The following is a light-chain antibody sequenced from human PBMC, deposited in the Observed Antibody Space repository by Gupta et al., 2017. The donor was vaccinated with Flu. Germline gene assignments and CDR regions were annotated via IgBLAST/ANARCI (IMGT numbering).Light chain of an antibody. Sequence: DIRMTQSPSTLSASIGDTVTISCRASQNIDEWLAWYQLKPGKAPKLLIYKASTLENGVPSRFSGSGSGAKFTLTINNLQRDDSASYFCQQYFSYRSFGQGTKAEIK. CDR2: KAS. CDR3: QQYFSYRS. CDR1: QNIDEW. V-gene: IGKV1-5*03. J-gene: IGKJ1*01.